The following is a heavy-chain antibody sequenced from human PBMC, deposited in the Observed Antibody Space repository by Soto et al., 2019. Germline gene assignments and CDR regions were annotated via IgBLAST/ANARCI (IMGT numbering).Heavy chain of an antibody. J-gene: IGHJ4*02. CDR3: VREDGVVGASSAFDS. CDR1: GFTLTTYT. V-gene: IGHV3-21*01. D-gene: IGHD1-26*01. CDR2: TNGRCNYK. Sequence: GESLKISCVASGFTLTTYTMNWVRQAPGTGLEWVSSTNGRCNYKYYSESVKGRFTISRDNAQNSLFLQMSRLGPEDTAVYYCVREDGVVGASSAFDSWGQGTLVTVSS.